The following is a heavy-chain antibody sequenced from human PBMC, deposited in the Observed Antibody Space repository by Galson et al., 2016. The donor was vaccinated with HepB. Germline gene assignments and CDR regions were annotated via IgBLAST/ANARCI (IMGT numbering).Heavy chain of an antibody. Sequence: SGAEVKKPGESLRISCKGSGYSFTNYWIPWVRQMPGKGREWMGRIDPGDSYTNYSTSFQGHVTISADKSISTAYLSWSSLKASDTARYYCARGSMVRGVTHFLWGQGTLVTVSS. CDR1: GYSFTNYW. CDR3: ARGSMVRGVTHFL. CDR2: IDPGDSYT. D-gene: IGHD3-10*01. V-gene: IGHV5-10-1*01. J-gene: IGHJ4*02.